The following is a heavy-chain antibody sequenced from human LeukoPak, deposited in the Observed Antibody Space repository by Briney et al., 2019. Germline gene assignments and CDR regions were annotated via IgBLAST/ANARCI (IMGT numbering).Heavy chain of an antibody. J-gene: IGHJ4*02. D-gene: IGHD6-19*01. CDR1: GFTFRKFG. CDR2: ISYDGKDI. V-gene: IGHV3-30*03. CDR3: ARDLGGYSDY. Sequence: GRSLRLSCAAAGFTFRKFGIHWFRQAPGKGLEWVAVISYDGKDIYYKDSVKGRFTISRDNSKNTVYLQMNTLRPADTAVYYCARDLGGYSDYWGQGSLVTVSS.